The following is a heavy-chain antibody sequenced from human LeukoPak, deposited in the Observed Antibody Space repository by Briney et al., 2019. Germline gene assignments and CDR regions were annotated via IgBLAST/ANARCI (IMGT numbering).Heavy chain of an antibody. Sequence: GRSLRLSCAASGFTFSSYGMHWVRQAPGQGLEWMGIINPSGGSTSYAQKFQGRVTMTRDTSTSTVYMELSSLRSEDTAVYYCAREDLVTMIVVVPPSYGMDVWGQGTTVTVSS. J-gene: IGHJ6*02. CDR1: GFTFSSYG. V-gene: IGHV1-46*01. D-gene: IGHD3-22*01. CDR3: AREDLVTMIVVVPPSYGMDV. CDR2: INPSGGST.